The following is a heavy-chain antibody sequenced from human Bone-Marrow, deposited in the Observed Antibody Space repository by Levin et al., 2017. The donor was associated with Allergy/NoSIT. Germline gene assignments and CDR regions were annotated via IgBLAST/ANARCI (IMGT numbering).Heavy chain of an antibody. V-gene: IGHV3-30*03. CDR1: GFTFSDYA. Sequence: GGSLRLSCAASGFTFSDYAMHWVRQAPGKGLEWVGVISFDGSTQYYADSVKGRFTISRDNSKNTLYLQMSSLRAEDTAVFYCAIDTGAIQYDTFWGMDVWGHGTTVTVSS. J-gene: IGHJ6*01. CDR3: AIDTGAIQYDTFWGMDV. CDR2: ISFDGSTQ. D-gene: IGHD1-1*01.